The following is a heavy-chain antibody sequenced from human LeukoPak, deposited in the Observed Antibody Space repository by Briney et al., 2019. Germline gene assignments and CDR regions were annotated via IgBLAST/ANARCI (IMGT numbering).Heavy chain of an antibody. V-gene: IGHV4-39*07. D-gene: IGHD5-18*01. J-gene: IGHJ6*03. CDR1: GGSISSSSYY. CDR3: ARVIREYSYGSYYYYYYMDV. CDR2: IYYSGST. Sequence: SETLSLTCTVSGGSISSSSYYWGWIRQPPGKGLEWIGSIYYSGSTYYNPSLKSRVTISVDTSKNQFSLKLSSVTAADTAVYYCARVIREYSYGSYYYYYYMDVWGKGTTVTVSS.